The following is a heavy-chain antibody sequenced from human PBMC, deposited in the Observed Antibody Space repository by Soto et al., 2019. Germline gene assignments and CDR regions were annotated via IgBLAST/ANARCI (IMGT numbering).Heavy chain of an antibody. J-gene: IGHJ5*02. D-gene: IGHD2-8*01. CDR3: ASSPRYGRGVRVDP. Sequence: EVQLVESGGGLVQPGGSLRLSCAASGFSVSDNYMSWVRQAPGKGLEWISVIYSSGDTYYADSVKGRLTISRDNSRNKLYLQINALRDEYTAMDYYASSPRYGRGVRVDPWGEGIPVTVSS. V-gene: IGHV3-66*01. CDR2: IYSSGDT. CDR1: GFSVSDNY.